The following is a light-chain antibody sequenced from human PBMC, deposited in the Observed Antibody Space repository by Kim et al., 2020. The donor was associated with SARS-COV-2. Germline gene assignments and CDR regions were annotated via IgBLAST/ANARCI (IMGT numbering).Light chain of an antibody. CDR1: QSIGSD. CDR2: GAS. CDR3: QQYNKWPPLT. V-gene: IGKV3-15*01. J-gene: IGKJ4*01. Sequence: SPGESATLSCRASQSIGSDLAWYQQQPGQAPRLLIYGASTRTTGIPARFSGSGSGTEFTLTISSLQSEDFAVYYCQQYNKWPPLTFGGGTKVEIK.